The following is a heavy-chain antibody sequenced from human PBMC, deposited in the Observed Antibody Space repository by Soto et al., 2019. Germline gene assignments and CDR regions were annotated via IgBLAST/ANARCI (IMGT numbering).Heavy chain of an antibody. Sequence: SETLSLTCAVYGGSFSGYYWSWIRQPPGKGLEWIGEINHSGSTNYNPSLKSRVTISVDTSKNQFSLKLSSVTAADTAVYYCARWGRLWFGELSHYYYYGMDVWGQGTTVTVS. J-gene: IGHJ6*02. CDR1: GGSFSGYY. CDR2: INHSGST. D-gene: IGHD3-10*01. V-gene: IGHV4-34*01. CDR3: ARWGRLWFGELSHYYYYGMDV.